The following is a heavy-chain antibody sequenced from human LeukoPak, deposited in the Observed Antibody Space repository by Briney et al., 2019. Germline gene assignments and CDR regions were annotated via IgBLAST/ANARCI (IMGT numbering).Heavy chain of an antibody. CDR3: ARGSHYYDSSGYGY. D-gene: IGHD3-22*01. CDR1: GGSFSGYY. Sequence: SETLSLTCAVYGGSFSGYYWSWIRQPPGKGLEWIGEINHSGSTNYNPSLKSRVTISVDTSKNQFSLKLSSVTAADTAVYHCARGSHYYDSSGYGYWGQGTLVTVSS. CDR2: INHSGST. V-gene: IGHV4-34*01. J-gene: IGHJ4*02.